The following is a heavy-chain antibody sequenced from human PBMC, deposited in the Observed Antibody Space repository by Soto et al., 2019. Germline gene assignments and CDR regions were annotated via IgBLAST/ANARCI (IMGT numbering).Heavy chain of an antibody. J-gene: IGHJ6*02. Sequence: SETLSLTCTVSGGSISSSSYYWGWIRQPPGKGLEWIGSIYYSGSTYYNPSLKSRVTISVDTSKNQFSLKLSSVTAADTAVYYCAGHLPLRFLEWFHDYGMDVWGQGTTVTVSS. CDR3: AGHLPLRFLEWFHDYGMDV. V-gene: IGHV4-39*01. CDR2: IYYSGST. CDR1: GGSISSSSYY. D-gene: IGHD3-3*01.